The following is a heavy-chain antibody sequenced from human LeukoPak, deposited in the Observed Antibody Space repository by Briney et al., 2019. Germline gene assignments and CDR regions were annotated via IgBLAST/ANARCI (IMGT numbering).Heavy chain of an antibody. J-gene: IGHJ4*02. CDR3: AKDVRVAAYTSYYFDY. CDR1: GFTFNDYA. D-gene: IGHD6-19*01. CDR2: ISWNSGTI. V-gene: IGHV3-9*01. Sequence: GGSLRLSCAASGFTFNDYAMHWVRQTPGKGLEWVSGISWNSGTIGYADSVKGRFTISRDNAKKSLFLQMSSLRAEDTALYYCAKDVRVAAYTSYYFDYWGQGTLVTVSS.